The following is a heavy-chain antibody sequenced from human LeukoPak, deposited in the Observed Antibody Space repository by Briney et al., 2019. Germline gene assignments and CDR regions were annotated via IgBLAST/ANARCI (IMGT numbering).Heavy chain of an antibody. CDR2: IYYSGST. Sequence: SETLSLTCTVSGGSISSYYWSWIRQPPGKGLEWIGYIYYSGSTNYNPSLKSRVTISVDTSKNQFSLKLSSVTAADTAVYYCAGLPIRGYSYGYGPLGYWGQGTLVTVSS. CDR1: GGSISSYY. J-gene: IGHJ4*02. CDR3: AGLPIRGYSYGYGPLGY. D-gene: IGHD5-18*01. V-gene: IGHV4-59*08.